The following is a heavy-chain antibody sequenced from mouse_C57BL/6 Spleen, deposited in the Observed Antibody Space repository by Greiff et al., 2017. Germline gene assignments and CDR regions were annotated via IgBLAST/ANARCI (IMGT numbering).Heavy chain of an antibody. CDR1: GFNIKDYY. CDR2: IDPEDGET. V-gene: IGHV14-2*01. CDR3: ARDDYDRGY. D-gene: IGHD2-4*01. J-gene: IGHJ2*01. Sequence: VQLQQSGAELVTPGASVKLSCTASGFNIKDYYMHWVKQRTEQGLEWIGRIDPEDGETKYAPNFQGKATITADTSSNTAYLQLSSLTSEDTAGYYCARDDYDRGYWGQGTTLTVSS.